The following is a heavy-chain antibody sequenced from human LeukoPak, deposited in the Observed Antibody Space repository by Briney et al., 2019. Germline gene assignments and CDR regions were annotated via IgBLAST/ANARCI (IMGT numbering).Heavy chain of an antibody. D-gene: IGHD4-17*01. V-gene: IGHV4-39*07. CDR1: GGSISSSSYY. J-gene: IGHJ6*02. CDR2: IYYSGST. Sequence: PSETLSLTCTVSGGSISSSSYYWGWIRQPPGKGLEWIGSIYYSGSTYYNPSLKSRVTISVDTSKNQFSLKLSSVTAADTAVYYCARDNGLTVTTENYYYYYGMDVWGQGTTVTVSS. CDR3: ARDNGLTVTTENYYYYYGMDV.